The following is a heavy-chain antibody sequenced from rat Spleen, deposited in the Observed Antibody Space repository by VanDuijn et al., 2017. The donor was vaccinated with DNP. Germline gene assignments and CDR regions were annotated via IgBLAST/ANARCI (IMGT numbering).Heavy chain of an antibody. CDR2: ISYDGSST. D-gene: IGHD1-12*02. V-gene: IGHV5-29*01. CDR3: ARVDYYDGSYYYDWYFDF. Sequence: EVQLVESGGGLVQPGRSLKLSCAVSRITFSNYGMAWVCQAPTKGLEWVATISYDGSSTYYRDSVKGRFTISRDNAKSTLYLQMDSLRSEDTATYYCARVDYYDGSYYYDWYFDFWGPGTMVTVSS. CDR1: RITFSNYG. J-gene: IGHJ1*01.